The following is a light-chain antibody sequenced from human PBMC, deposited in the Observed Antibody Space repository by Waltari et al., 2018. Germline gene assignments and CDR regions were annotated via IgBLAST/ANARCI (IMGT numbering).Light chain of an antibody. V-gene: IGKV3-20*01. J-gene: IGKJ3*01. CDR1: QSVSRSY. CDR2: GAS. CDR3: QQYGSS. Sequence: EIVLTQSPGTLSLSPGERATLSCRASQSVSRSYLAWYQQKPGQAPRRLIYGASSRATGIPDRVSGSGSGTDFTLTISRLEPEDFAVYYCQQYGSSFGPGTKVDIK.